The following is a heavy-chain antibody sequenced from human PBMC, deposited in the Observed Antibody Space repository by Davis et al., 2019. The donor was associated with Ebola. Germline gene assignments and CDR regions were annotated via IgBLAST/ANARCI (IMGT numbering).Heavy chain of an antibody. CDR2: INPNSGGT. Sequence: ASVKVSCKASGYTFTGYYMHWVRQAPGQGLEWMGWINPNSGGTNYAQKFQGWVTMTRDTSISTAYMELSRLRSDDTAVYYCVRGEPPYYYYGMDVWGQGTTVTVSS. CDR1: GYTFTGYY. V-gene: IGHV1-2*04. D-gene: IGHD1-26*01. J-gene: IGHJ6*02. CDR3: VRGEPPYYYYGMDV.